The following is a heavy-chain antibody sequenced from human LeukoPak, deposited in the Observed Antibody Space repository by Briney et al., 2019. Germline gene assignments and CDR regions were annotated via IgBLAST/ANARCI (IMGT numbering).Heavy chain of an antibody. CDR1: GFTFSSYA. V-gene: IGHV3-30*04. D-gene: IGHD1-26*01. J-gene: IGHJ4*02. CDR3: ARDIGSYSVNHFDY. Sequence: GGSLRLSCAASGFTFSSYAMHWVRQAPGKGLEWVAVISYDGSNKYYADSVKGRFTISRDNSKNTLYLQMNSLRAEDTAVYYCARDIGSYSVNHFDYWGQGTLVTVSS. CDR2: ISYDGSNK.